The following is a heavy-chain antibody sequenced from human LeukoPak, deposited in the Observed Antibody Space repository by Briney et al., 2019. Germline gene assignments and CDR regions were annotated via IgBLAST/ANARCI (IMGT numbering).Heavy chain of an antibody. CDR2: ISYDGSSK. CDR3: ARDPDCSGGSCYSFYFDY. Sequence: GGSLRLSCAASGFTFSSYAMHWVRQAPGKGLEWVAVISYDGSSKYYADSVKGRFTISRDNSKNTLYLQMNSLRAEDTAVYYCARDPDCSGGSCYSFYFDYWGQGTLVTVSS. CDR1: GFTFSSYA. V-gene: IGHV3-30*04. D-gene: IGHD2-15*01. J-gene: IGHJ4*02.